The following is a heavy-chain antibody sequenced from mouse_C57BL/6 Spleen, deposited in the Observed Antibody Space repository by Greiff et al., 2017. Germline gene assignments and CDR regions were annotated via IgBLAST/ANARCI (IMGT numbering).Heavy chain of an antibody. Sequence: QVQLQQSGAELVRPGASVTLSCKASGYTFTDYEMHWVKQTPVHGLEWIGAIDPETGGTAYNQKFKGKAILTADKSSSTAYMELRSLTSEDSAVYYCTRFCYYGSEYWGQGTTLTVSS. D-gene: IGHD1-1*01. CDR1: GYTFTDYE. CDR2: IDPETGGT. J-gene: IGHJ2*01. V-gene: IGHV1-15*01. CDR3: TRFCYYGSEY.